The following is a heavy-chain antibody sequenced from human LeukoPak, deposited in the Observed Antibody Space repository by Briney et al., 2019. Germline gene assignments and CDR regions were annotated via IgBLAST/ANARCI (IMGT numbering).Heavy chain of an antibody. CDR1: GFTFSTSP. CDR2: ISSSSGTI. Sequence: GGALRLSCAASGFTFSTSPMNWGRQAPGKGPEWVSYISSSSGTIYYADSVKGRFTISRDNAENSLYLQMNSLRAEDTAVYYCARGPGSGHYFDYWGQGTLVTVSS. CDR3: ARGPGSGHYFDY. D-gene: IGHD2-15*01. V-gene: IGHV3-48*04. J-gene: IGHJ4*02.